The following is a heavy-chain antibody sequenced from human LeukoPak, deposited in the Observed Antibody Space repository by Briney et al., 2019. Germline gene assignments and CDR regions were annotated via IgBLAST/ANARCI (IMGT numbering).Heavy chain of an antibody. Sequence: ASVEVSCKASGYTFTGYYMHWVQQAPGQGLEWMGWINPNSGGTNYAQKFQGRVTMTRDTSISTAYMELSRLRSDDTAVYYCARVGEYGSGWDTYYYYMDVWGKGTTVTVSS. J-gene: IGHJ6*03. D-gene: IGHD6-19*01. V-gene: IGHV1-2*02. CDR2: INPNSGGT. CDR1: GYTFTGYY. CDR3: ARVGEYGSGWDTYYYYMDV.